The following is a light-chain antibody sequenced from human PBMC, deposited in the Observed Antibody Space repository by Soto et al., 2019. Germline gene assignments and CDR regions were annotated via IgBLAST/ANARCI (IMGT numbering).Light chain of an antibody. J-gene: IGKJ4*01. CDR1: QSISTW. V-gene: IGKV1-5*03. Sequence: DIQMTQSPSTLSSSVGDRVTITCRASQSISTWLAWYQQKPGKATKLLIYKASSLEGGVPSRFSGSGSGTEFNITISSLQPDDFATDYCQQYNTYPLTFGGGTTVDIE. CDR3: QQYNTYPLT. CDR2: KAS.